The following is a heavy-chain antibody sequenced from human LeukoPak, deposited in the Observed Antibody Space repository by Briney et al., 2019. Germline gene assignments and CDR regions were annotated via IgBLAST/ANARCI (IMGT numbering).Heavy chain of an antibody. CDR3: ARGRRAIRTYAPPSYFDY. V-gene: IGHV4-34*01. CDR1: GDSISTYY. J-gene: IGHJ4*02. Sequence: SETLSLTCTVSGDSISTYYWSWIRQPPGKGLEWIGEINHSGSTNYNPSLKSRVTISVDTSKNQFSLKLSSVTAADTAVYYCARGRRAIRTYAPPSYFDYWGQGTLVTVSS. D-gene: IGHD2-2*01. CDR2: INHSGST.